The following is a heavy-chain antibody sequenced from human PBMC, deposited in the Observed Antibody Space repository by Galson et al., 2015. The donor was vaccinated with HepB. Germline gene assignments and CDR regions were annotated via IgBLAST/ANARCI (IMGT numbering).Heavy chain of an antibody. J-gene: IGHJ3*02. CDR1: GFSLSTSGVG. Sequence: PALVKPTQTLTLTCTFSGFSLSTSGVGVGWIRQPPGKALEWLALIYWGDDKRYSPSLKSRLTITKDTSKNQVVLTMTNMDPVDTATYYCALTVPQYCSSTSCYGGAFDIWGQGTMVTVSS. CDR2: IYWGDDK. V-gene: IGHV2-5*02. CDR3: ALTVPQYCSSTSCYGGAFDI. D-gene: IGHD2-2*01.